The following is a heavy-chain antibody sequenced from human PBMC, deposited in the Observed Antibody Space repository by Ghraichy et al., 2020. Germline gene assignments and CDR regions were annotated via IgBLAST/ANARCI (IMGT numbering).Heavy chain of an antibody. CDR1: GFTFSSYW. Sequence: GESLNISCAASGFTFSSYWMSWVRQAPGKGLEWVANIKQDGSEKYYVDSVKGRFTISRDNAKNSLYLQMNSLRAEDTAVYYCARDRVQLWLNYYYGMDVWGQGTTVTVSS. J-gene: IGHJ6*02. V-gene: IGHV3-7*01. D-gene: IGHD5-18*01. CDR2: IKQDGSEK. CDR3: ARDRVQLWLNYYYGMDV.